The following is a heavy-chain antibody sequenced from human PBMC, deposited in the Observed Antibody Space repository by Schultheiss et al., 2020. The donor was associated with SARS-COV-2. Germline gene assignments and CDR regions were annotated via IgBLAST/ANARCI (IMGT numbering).Heavy chain of an antibody. Sequence: GESLKISCKASGYTFTNYGISWVRQAPGQGLEWMGWISGYNGNTNYAQKLQGRVTMTTEKTTSTAYMELRSLRSDDTAVYYCARGLKFDSWGQGTLVTVSS. CDR3: ARGLKFDS. CDR1: GYTFTNYG. CDR2: ISGYNGNT. V-gene: IGHV1-18*01. J-gene: IGHJ4*02.